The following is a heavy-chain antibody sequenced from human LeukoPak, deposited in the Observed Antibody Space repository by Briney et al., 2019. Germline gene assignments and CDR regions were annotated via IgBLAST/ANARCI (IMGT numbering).Heavy chain of an antibody. V-gene: IGHV3-74*01. J-gene: IGHJ1*01. D-gene: IGHD3-22*01. CDR1: GFTYSRYW. CDR2: IKSDGKT. CDR3: ARAPSEVGGYYPEYFRH. Sequence: GGSLRLSCEASGFTYSRYWMRWVRQAPGKGLVWVSRIKSDGKTNYADSVKGRFTISRDNAKNTVSLQMDSLRAEDTGVYYCARAPSEVGGYYPEYFRHWGQGTLVTVSS.